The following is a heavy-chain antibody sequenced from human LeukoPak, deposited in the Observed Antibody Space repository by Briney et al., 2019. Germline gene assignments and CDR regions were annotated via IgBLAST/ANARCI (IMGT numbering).Heavy chain of an antibody. D-gene: IGHD1-14*01. Sequence: ASVKVSCKASGGTFSSYAISWVRQAPGQGLEWMGWISAYNGNTNYAQKLQGRVTMTTDTSTSTAYMELRSLRSDDTAVYYCARTIRGPDLMDVWGKGTTVTVSS. CDR3: ARTIRGPDLMDV. CDR2: ISAYNGNT. CDR1: GGTFSSYA. V-gene: IGHV1-18*01. J-gene: IGHJ6*03.